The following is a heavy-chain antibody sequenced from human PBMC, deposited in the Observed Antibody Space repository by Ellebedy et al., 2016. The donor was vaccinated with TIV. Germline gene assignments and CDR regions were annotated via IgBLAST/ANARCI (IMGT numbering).Heavy chain of an antibody. CDR3: ARHMGYYGSGSSNWFDP. CDR2: IDPSDSYT. D-gene: IGHD3-10*01. Sequence: PGGSLRLSCKGSGYSFTSYWISRVRQMPGKGLEWMGRIDPSDSYTNYSPSFQGHVTISADKSISTAYLQWSSLKASDTAMYYCARHMGYYGSGSSNWFDPWGQGTLVTVSS. V-gene: IGHV5-10-1*01. J-gene: IGHJ5*02. CDR1: GYSFTSYW.